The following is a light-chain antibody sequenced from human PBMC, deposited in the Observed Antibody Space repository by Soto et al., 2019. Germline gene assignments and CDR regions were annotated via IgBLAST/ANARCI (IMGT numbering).Light chain of an antibody. CDR1: SSDVGAYNY. CDR2: EVS. V-gene: IGLV2-8*01. J-gene: IGLJ1*01. Sequence: QSALTQPPSASGSPGQSVSISCTGTSSDVGAYNYVSWYHQHPGKAPKLIIYEVSKRPSGVPDRFSGSKSGNAASLTVSGLQAEDEADYYCSSYAGSDKYVVGTGTKVTVL. CDR3: SSYAGSDKYV.